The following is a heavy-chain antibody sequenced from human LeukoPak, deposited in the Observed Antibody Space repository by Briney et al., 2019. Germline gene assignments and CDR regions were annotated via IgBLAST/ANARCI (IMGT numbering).Heavy chain of an antibody. CDR3: ARVDGSSSCPDY. CDR1: GFTFSSYW. D-gene: IGHD6-13*01. J-gene: IGHJ4*02. Sequence: GGSLRLSCAASGFTFSSYWMSWVRQAPGKGLEWVANIKQDGSETYYVDSVKGRFTISRDNAKNLLYLEMNSLRAEDTAPYYCARVDGSSSCPDYWGQGTLVTVSS. CDR2: IKQDGSET. V-gene: IGHV3-7*01.